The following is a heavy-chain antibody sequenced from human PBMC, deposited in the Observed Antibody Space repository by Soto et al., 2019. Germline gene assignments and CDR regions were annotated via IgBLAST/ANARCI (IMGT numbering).Heavy chain of an antibody. CDR1: GFTFSNSW. Sequence: EVQLVESGGGLLQPGGSLRLSCAASGFTFSNSWMHWVPQAPGKGLVWVSRINSDGSITSYADSVKGRFTISRDNPKKTLELQMTSLRAEDKAVYYCARAVRSGSYSYSYYGMDVWGQGTTVTVSS. CDR2: INSDGSIT. V-gene: IGHV3-74*01. J-gene: IGHJ6*02. D-gene: IGHD3-10*01. CDR3: ARAVRSGSYSYSYYGMDV.